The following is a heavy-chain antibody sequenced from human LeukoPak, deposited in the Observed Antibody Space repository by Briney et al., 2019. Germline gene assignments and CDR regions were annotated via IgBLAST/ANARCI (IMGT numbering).Heavy chain of an antibody. J-gene: IGHJ6*03. CDR3: ASLIAGDNYYYYMDV. V-gene: IGHV3-74*01. D-gene: IGHD7-27*01. CDR2: INSDGSST. Sequence: GGSLRLSCAASGFTFSSYWMHWVRQAPGKGLVWVSRINSDGSSTSYADSVKGRFTISRDDAKNTLYLQMNSLRAEDTAVYYCASLIAGDNYYYYMDVWGKGTTVTVSS. CDR1: GFTFSSYW.